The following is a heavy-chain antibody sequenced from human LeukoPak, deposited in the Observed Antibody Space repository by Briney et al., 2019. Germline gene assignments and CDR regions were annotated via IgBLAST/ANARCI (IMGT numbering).Heavy chain of an antibody. CDR3: ARDFYYDSSGYYRHHYAFDI. CDR1: GGSLRRYY. J-gene: IGHJ3*02. CDR2: IYYSGST. D-gene: IGHD3-22*01. Sequence: PSDTLSLTCTVSGGSLRRYYWIWIRPPPGKGLEWIGYIYYSGSTNYNPSLKSRVTISVATSKNPFSLKLSSVTAADTAVYYCARDFYYDSSGYYRHHYAFDIWGQGTMVTVSS. V-gene: IGHV4-59*01.